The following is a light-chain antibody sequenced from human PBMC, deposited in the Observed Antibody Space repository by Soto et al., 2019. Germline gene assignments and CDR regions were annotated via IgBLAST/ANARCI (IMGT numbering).Light chain of an antibody. CDR1: QSISSY. CDR2: AAS. V-gene: IGKV1-39*01. J-gene: IGKJ4*01. CDR3: QQSYSTPRIT. Sequence: DIQMTQSPSSLSASVGDRVTITCRASQSISSYLNWYQQKPGKAPKLLIYAASSLQSGVPSRFIGSGSGTDFTLTISSLQPEDFATYYCQQSYSTPRITFGAGTKVDIK.